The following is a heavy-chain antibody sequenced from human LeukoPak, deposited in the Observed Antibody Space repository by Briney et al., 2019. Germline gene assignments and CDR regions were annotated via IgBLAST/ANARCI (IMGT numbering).Heavy chain of an antibody. CDR1: GFTFSSYA. J-gene: IGHJ6*03. CDR2: ISYDGSDK. CDR3: ARYDYMDV. Sequence: PGESLRLSCAASGFTFSSYAMHWVRQAPGKGLEWVAFISYDGSDKYYADSVKGRFTISRDNSNNTLYLQMNSLRAEDTAVFYCARYDYMDVWGKGTTVTVSS. V-gene: IGHV3-30*04.